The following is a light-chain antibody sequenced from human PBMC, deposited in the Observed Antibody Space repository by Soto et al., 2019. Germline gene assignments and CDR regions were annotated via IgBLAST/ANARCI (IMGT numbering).Light chain of an antibody. CDR1: SSNIGNNA. V-gene: IGLV1-44*01. CDR3: ATWDDSLNGWV. Sequence: QSVLTQPPSASGTPGQRVTISCSGSSSNIGNNAVNWYQQLPGTAPKLLIYSNNQRPSGVPDRFSGSKSGTSASLAISGLQSEDEVDYYCATWDDSLNGWVFGGGTKPTVL. CDR2: SNN. J-gene: IGLJ3*02.